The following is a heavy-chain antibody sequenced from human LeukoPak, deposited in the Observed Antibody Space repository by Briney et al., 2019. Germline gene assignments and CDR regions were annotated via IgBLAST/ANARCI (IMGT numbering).Heavy chain of an antibody. D-gene: IGHD3-10*01. CDR1: GFSLSTSGVG. Sequence: SGPTLVKPTQTLTLTCTFSGFSLSTSGVGVGWIRQPPGKALEWLAVIYWNDDKRYSPVLKSRLTINKDTSKNQVVLTMTNMDPVDTATYYCAHRGDITMVRGVSPIRGWFDPWGQGTLVTVSS. V-gene: IGHV2-5*01. CDR2: IYWNDDK. J-gene: IGHJ5*02. CDR3: AHRGDITMVRGVSPIRGWFDP.